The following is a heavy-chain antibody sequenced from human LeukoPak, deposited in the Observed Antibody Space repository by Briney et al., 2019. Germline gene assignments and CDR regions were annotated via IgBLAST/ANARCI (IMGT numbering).Heavy chain of an antibody. V-gene: IGHV4-59*08. D-gene: IGHD5-12*01. CDR2: IFYSGST. Sequence: SETLSLTCTVSGGSIRSYYWSWIRQPPGKGLEWIGYIFYSGSTNYNPSLKSRVTISVDTSKNQFSLKLSSVTAADTAVYYCARSYSGSLYYFDYWGQGTLVTVSS. J-gene: IGHJ4*02. CDR3: ARSYSGSLYYFDY. CDR1: GGSIRSYY.